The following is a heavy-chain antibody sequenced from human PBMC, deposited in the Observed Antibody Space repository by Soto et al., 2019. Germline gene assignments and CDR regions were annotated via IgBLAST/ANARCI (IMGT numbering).Heavy chain of an antibody. CDR3: VKAPNYYDSSGYYYEVPDY. CDR2: ISSNGGST. CDR1: GLTFSSYA. J-gene: IGHJ4*02. D-gene: IGHD3-22*01. V-gene: IGHV3-64D*06. Sequence: PGGSLRLSCSASGLTFSSYAMHWVRQAPGKGLEYVSAISSNGGSTYYADSVKGRFTISRDNSKNTLYLQMSSLRAEDTAVYYCVKAPNYYDSSGYYYEVPDYWGQGGMVTVSS.